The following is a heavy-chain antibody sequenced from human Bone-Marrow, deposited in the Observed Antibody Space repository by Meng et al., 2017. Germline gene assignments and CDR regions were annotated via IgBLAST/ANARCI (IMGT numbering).Heavy chain of an antibody. Sequence: QVQLQQWGAGLLKPSETLSLTCAVYGGSFSGYYWSWIRQPPGKGLEWIGEINHSGSTNYNPSLKRRVTISVDTSKNQFSLKLSSVTAADTAVYYCASGYCSGGSCQVGWFDPWGQGTLVTVSS. V-gene: IGHV4-34*01. CDR3: ASGYCSGGSCQVGWFDP. J-gene: IGHJ5*02. CDR1: GGSFSGYY. D-gene: IGHD2-15*01. CDR2: INHSGST.